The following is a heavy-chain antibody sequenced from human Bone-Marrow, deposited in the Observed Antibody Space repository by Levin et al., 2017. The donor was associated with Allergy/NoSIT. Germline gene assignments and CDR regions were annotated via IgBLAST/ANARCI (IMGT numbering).Heavy chain of an antibody. CDR2: ISYDGSNK. CDR1: GFTFSSYG. Sequence: GGSLRLSCAASGFTFSSYGMHWVRQAPGKGLEWVAVISYDGSNKYYADSVKGRFTISRDNSKNTLYLQMNSLRAEDTAVYYCAKDSVEGYCSGGSCSTQFDIWGQGTMVTVSS. V-gene: IGHV3-30*18. J-gene: IGHJ3*02. D-gene: IGHD2-15*01. CDR3: AKDSVEGYCSGGSCSTQFDI.